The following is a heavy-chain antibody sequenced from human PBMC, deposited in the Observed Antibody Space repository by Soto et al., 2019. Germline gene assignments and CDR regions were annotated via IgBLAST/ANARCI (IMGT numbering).Heavy chain of an antibody. Sequence: GASVKVSCKVSGYTFIDYFVHWVQQAPGKGLEWMGLVDPEDGETIYAEKFQGRVTITADTSTDTAYMELSSLRSEDTAVYYCARGLSDGFITYFDFYVMDVWGQGTAVTVSS. D-gene: IGHD3-22*01. CDR2: VDPEDGET. CDR1: GYTFIDYF. CDR3: ARGLSDGFITYFDFYVMDV. V-gene: IGHV1-69-2*01. J-gene: IGHJ6*02.